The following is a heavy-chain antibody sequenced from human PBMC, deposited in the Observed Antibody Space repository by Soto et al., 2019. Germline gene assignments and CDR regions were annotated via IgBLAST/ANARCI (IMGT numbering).Heavy chain of an antibody. J-gene: IGHJ4*02. CDR1: GGSISSSSYY. V-gene: IGHV4-39*01. D-gene: IGHD3-16*02. CDR3: ARHDGGFMITFGGVIVSSNFDY. CDR2: IYYSGST. Sequence: SETLSLTCTVSGGSISSSSYYWGWIRQPPGKGLEWIGSIYYSGSTYYNPSLKSRVTISVDTSKNQFSLKLSSVTAADTAVYYCARHDGGFMITFGGVIVSSNFDYWGREPWSPSPQ.